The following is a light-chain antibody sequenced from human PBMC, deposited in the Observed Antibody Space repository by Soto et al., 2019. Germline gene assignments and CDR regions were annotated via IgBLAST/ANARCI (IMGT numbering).Light chain of an antibody. CDR2: DDD. CDR1: SSNIGGNS. J-gene: IGLJ1*01. CDR3: GSWDSSLSAYV. Sequence: QSALTQPPSVSAAPGRKVTISCSGSSSNIGGNSVSWYQQFPGTAPKLLIYDDDKRPSGIPDRFSGSKSGTSATLGITGFQTGDEADYYCGSWDSSLSAYVFATGTKVTVL. V-gene: IGLV1-51*01.